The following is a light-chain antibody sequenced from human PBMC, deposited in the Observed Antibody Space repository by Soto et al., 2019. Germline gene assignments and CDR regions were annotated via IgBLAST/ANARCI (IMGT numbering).Light chain of an antibody. CDR3: SSYTSSSTLAYV. CDR2: DVS. V-gene: IGLV2-14*01. CDR1: SSDVGGYNY. J-gene: IGLJ1*01. Sequence: QSALTQPASVSGSPGQSITLSCTGTSSDVGGYNYVSWYQQHPGKAPKLMIYDVSNRPSGVSNRFSGSKSGNTASLAISGLQAEGEADYYCSSYTSSSTLAYVFGTGTKLTVL.